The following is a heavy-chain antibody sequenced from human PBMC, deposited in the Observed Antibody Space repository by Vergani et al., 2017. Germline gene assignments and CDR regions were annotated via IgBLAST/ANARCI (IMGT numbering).Heavy chain of an antibody. CDR3: ARGGGQTALDL. D-gene: IGHD5-18*01. CDR2: ISAYNANT. J-gene: IGHJ4*02. CDR1: GYTFTKFG. V-gene: IGHV1-18*01. Sequence: QVQLVQSGAEVKKPGASVKVSCKASGYTFTKFGITWVRQAPGQGLQWMGWISAYNANTNFAQKLQGRVFMTTDTSTRTAYMEVRSLRSDDTAVYYCARGGGQTALDLWGQGTLVTVSS.